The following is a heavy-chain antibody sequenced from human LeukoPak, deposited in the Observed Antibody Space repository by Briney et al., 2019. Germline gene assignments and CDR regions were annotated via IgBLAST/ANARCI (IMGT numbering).Heavy chain of an antibody. D-gene: IGHD2-15*01. J-gene: IGHJ1*01. CDR3: ARGEVDCSGGSCYSAEYFQH. CDR1: GFTFSSYA. CDR2: ISYDGSNK. Sequence: GGSLRLSCAASGFTFSSYAMHWVRQAPGKGLEWVAVISYDGSNKYYADSVKGRFTISRDNSKNTLYLRMNSLRAEDTAVYYCARGEVDCSGGSCYSAEYFQHWGQGTLVTVSS. V-gene: IGHV3-30*04.